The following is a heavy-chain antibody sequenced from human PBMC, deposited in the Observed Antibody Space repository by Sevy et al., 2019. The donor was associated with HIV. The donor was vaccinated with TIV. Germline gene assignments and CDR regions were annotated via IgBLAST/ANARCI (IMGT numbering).Heavy chain of an antibody. V-gene: IGHV3-66*01. CDR2: IYSGGST. CDR1: GFTVSSNY. J-gene: IGHJ4*02. D-gene: IGHD6-6*01. Sequence: GGSLRLSCAASGFTVSSNYMSWVRQAPGKGLEWVSVIYSGGSTYYADAVKGRFTISRDNSKNTLYLQMNSLRAEDTAVYYCARGGAARYFDYWGQGTLVTVSS. CDR3: ARGGAARYFDY.